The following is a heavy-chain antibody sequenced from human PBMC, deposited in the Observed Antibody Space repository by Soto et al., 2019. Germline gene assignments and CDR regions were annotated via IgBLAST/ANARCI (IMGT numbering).Heavy chain of an antibody. CDR3: ARGGCSGGSCYYYYYYMDV. Sequence: QVQLQESGPGLVKPSGTLSLTCAVSSGSISSSNWWSWVRQPPGKGLEWIGEIYHSGSTNYNPSLKSRVTISVDKSKNQFSLKLSSVTAADTAVYYCARGGCSGGSCYYYYYYMDVWGKGTTVTVSS. CDR1: SGSISSSNW. V-gene: IGHV4-4*02. J-gene: IGHJ6*03. D-gene: IGHD2-15*01. CDR2: IYHSGST.